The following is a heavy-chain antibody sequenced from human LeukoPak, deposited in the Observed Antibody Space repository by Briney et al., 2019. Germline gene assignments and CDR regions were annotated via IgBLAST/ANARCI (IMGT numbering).Heavy chain of an antibody. CDR1: GFRFSSYC. CDR3: AGGDYFGSGSARRHWFDP. V-gene: IGHV3-7*04. CDR2: IIQDGSEK. D-gene: IGHD3-10*01. Sequence: GGSLRLSCAASGFRFSSYCMNWVRQAPGKGLEWVANIIQDGSEKYYVDSVKGRFTISRDNAKNSLYLQMDSLRAEDTAVYYCAGGDYFGSGSARRHWFDPWGQGTLATVSS. J-gene: IGHJ5*02.